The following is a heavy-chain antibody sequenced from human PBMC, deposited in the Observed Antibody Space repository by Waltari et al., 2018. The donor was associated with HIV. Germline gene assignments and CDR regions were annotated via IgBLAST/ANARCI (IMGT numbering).Heavy chain of an antibody. V-gene: IGHV3-74*01. CDR2: IDEYGGIT. Sequence: EVLLVESGGGLVQPGGSLRLSCAASGFTSSTYWMHWVRHAPGKGLVWVSRIDEYGGITNYADSVEGRFTISRDNAKNTLYLQMNNLRAEDTATYYCARDLSGYSDYWGQGTLVTVSS. J-gene: IGHJ4*02. D-gene: IGHD3-3*01. CDR3: ARDLSGYSDY. CDR1: GFTSSTYW.